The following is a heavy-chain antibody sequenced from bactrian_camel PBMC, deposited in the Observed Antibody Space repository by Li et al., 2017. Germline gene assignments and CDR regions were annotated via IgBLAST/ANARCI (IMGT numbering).Heavy chain of an antibody. J-gene: IGHJ4*01. CDR2: IYDDGSEI. CDR3: VQDILGWEY. CDR1: GFTFFSSHS. D-gene: IGHD5*01. V-gene: IGHV3S6*01. Sequence: VQLVESGGGLVQPGGSLRLACAASGFTFFSSHSMSWVRQGAGKGLEWVANIYDDGSEIYYADSVKGRFTSSRDNAKNTVLLQMNSLKLEDTAMYYCVQDILGWEYWGQGTQVTVS.